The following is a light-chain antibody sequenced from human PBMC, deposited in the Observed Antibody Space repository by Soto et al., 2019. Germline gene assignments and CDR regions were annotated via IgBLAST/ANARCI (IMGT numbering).Light chain of an antibody. Sequence: EIVLTQSPGTLSLSPVDRATLSFRTSQSVSSGFLAWYQKKPGQAPRLLIYGASDTATGIPHRFSGSGSGTDFTLTISRLEPDDFAVYYCQQYHISPFTFGQGTRLEIK. CDR1: QSVSSGF. CDR3: QQYHISPFT. CDR2: GAS. V-gene: IGKV3-20*01. J-gene: IGKJ5*01.